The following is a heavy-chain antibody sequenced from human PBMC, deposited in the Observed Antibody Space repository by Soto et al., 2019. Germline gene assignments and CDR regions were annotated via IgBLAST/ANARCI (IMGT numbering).Heavy chain of an antibody. D-gene: IGHD6-13*01. CDR1: GFIFSNHA. J-gene: IGHJ4*02. Sequence: GGSLRLSCAAYGFIFSNHAMSWVRQVPGKGLEWVSGISAGGNLIYYADSVRGRFTMSRDNSKNMLYLQMNSLRAEDTAVYFCAKRQGIGAAAKNFDFWGQGARVTVSS. CDR3: AKRQGIGAAAKNFDF. V-gene: IGHV3-23*01. CDR2: ISAGGNLI.